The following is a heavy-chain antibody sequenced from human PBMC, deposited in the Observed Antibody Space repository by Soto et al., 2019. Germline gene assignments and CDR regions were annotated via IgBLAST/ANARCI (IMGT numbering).Heavy chain of an antibody. Sequence: QVHLQQWGAGLLKPSETLSLTCAVYGGSFSDTYWNWFRQPPGKGLEWIGENNHNTNTIYNPSLTRRVTISVDTSKNHFSLKLTSVTAADTAVYYGARGVRLVRGSCDPWGQGTLVTVSS. V-gene: IGHV4-34*01. D-gene: IGHD2-21*01. J-gene: IGHJ5*02. CDR3: ARGVRLVRGSCDP. CDR2: NNHNTNT. CDR1: GGSFSDTY.